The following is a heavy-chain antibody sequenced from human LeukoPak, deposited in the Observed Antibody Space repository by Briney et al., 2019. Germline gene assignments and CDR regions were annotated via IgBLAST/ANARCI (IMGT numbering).Heavy chain of an antibody. CDR1: GFTFSRYG. CDR3: VKEPAPYSLGDA. CDR2: VWDNGINK. J-gene: IGHJ6*04. D-gene: IGHD3-16*01. V-gene: IGHV3-33*06. Sequence: GGSLRLSCAASGFTFSRYGMHWVRQAPGKGLEWVAVVWDNGINKFYADSMKGRFTISRDNSKHTLSLHMNSLSAEDTAVYYCVKEPAPYSLGDAWGKGTTVTVSS.